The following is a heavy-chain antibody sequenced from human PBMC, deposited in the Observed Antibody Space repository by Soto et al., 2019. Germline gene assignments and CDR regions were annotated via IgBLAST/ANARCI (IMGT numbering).Heavy chain of an antibody. CDR3: ARDYYGSGSYYSMMRYYYYGMDV. Sequence: QVPLVQSGAEVKKPGASVKVSCKASGYTFTSYGISWVRQAPGQGLEWMGWISAYNGNTNYAQKLQGRVTITTDTSTSTAYMELRSLRSDDTAVYYCARDYYGSGSYYSMMRYYYYGMDVWGQGTTVTVSS. J-gene: IGHJ6*02. CDR1: GYTFTSYG. D-gene: IGHD3-10*01. V-gene: IGHV1-18*04. CDR2: ISAYNGNT.